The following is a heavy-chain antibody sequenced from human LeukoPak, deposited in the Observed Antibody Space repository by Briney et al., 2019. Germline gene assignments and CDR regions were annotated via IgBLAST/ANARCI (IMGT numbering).Heavy chain of an antibody. V-gene: IGHV4-34*01. Sequence: KSSETLSLTCAVDAGSFSGYYWSWIRQPPGKGLEWIGEINHSGSTNYNPSLKSRVTISVDTSKNQFSLKLSSLNSANTAVNSCARVTARSSEVDCWGQGTLVTVSS. CDR3: ARVTARSSEVDC. CDR1: AGSFSGYY. J-gene: IGHJ4*02. D-gene: IGHD6-19*01. CDR2: INHSGST.